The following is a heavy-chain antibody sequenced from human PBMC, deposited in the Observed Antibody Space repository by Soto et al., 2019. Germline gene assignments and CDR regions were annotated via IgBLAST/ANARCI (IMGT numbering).Heavy chain of an antibody. J-gene: IGHJ4*02. Sequence: XVSLRLSCVVSGLIFRREAWSWVRQAPGKGLEWVAGIPVIGEDRYYADSVQGRFTISRDNFKSTLYLQMNTLRAEDAAVYFCARQADRYGTVSFDQWGPGALVTVSS. D-gene: IGHD1-1*01. CDR2: IPVIGEDR. CDR3: ARQADRYGTVSFDQ. CDR1: GLIFRREA. V-gene: IGHV3-23*01.